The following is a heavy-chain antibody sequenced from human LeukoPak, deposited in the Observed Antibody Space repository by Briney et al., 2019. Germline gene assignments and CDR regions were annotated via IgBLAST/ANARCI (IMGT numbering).Heavy chain of an antibody. Sequence: GGSLRLSCATSGFTFSIIAMNWFRQTPGKGLEWVSAISGDGDYTGYAGSVEGRFTISRDNSKNTLYLQMNALAAADTATYCVKGGLVRSIVGPTGTWGQGTMVTVSS. J-gene: IGHJ3*01. V-gene: IGHV3-23*01. D-gene: IGHD1-26*01. CDR1: GFTFSIIA. CDR3: KGGLVRSIVGPTGT. CDR2: ISGDGDYT.